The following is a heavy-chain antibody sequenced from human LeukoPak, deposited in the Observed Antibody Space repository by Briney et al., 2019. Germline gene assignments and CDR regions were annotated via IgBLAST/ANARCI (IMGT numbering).Heavy chain of an antibody. D-gene: IGHD1-20*01. CDR2: FDPEDGET. CDR1: GYTLTELS. Sequence: ASVKVSCKVSGYTLTELSMHWVRQAPGKGLEWMGGFDPEDGETIYAQKFQGRVTMTEDTSTDTAYMELSSLRPEDTAVYYCATVTYYYYGMDVWGQGTTVTVSS. J-gene: IGHJ6*02. CDR3: ATVTYYYYGMDV. V-gene: IGHV1-24*01.